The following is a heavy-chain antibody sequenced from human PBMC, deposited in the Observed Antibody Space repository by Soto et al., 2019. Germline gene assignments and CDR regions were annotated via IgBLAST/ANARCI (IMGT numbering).Heavy chain of an antibody. CDR2: ISYDGSNK. V-gene: IGHV3-30*18. Sequence: GGSLRLSCAASGFTFSSYGMHWVRQAPGKGLEWVAVISYDGSNKYYADSVKGRFTISRDNSKNTLYLQMNSLRAEDTAVYYCAKEKRDDFWSGYLDYWGQGTLVTVSS. J-gene: IGHJ4*02. D-gene: IGHD3-3*01. CDR1: GFTFSSYG. CDR3: AKEKRDDFWSGYLDY.